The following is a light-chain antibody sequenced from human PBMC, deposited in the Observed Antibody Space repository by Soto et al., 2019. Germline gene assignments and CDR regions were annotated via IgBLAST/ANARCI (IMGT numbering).Light chain of an antibody. V-gene: IGKV3-20*01. CDR2: GAS. CDR1: QSVSNNY. J-gene: IGKJ1*01. Sequence: EIVLTQSPGTLSLSPWERATLSCRASQSVSNNYLAWYQQKPGQAPRLLIYGASNRATGIPDRFSGSGSGTDFTLTISRLEPEDFAVYYCQHSGDFRWTFGQGTKVDIK. CDR3: QHSGDFRWT.